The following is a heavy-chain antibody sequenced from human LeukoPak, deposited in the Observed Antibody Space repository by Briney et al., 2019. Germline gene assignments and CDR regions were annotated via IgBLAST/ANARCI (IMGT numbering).Heavy chain of an antibody. CDR3: AKDGGATTTYYFDY. D-gene: IGHD1-26*01. CDR1: GFTFSSSA. J-gene: IGHJ4*02. Sequence: GGSLRLSCAASGFTFSSSAMSWVRQAPGKGLEWVSTIGNTGSSTYYADSVTGRFTISRDNSKNTLYLQMNSLRAKDTAVYYCAKDGGATTTYYFDYWGQGTLVTVSS. CDR2: IGNTGSST. V-gene: IGHV3-23*01.